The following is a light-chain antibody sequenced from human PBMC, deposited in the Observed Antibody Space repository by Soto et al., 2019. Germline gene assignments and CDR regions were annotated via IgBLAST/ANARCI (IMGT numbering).Light chain of an antibody. Sequence: QAVVTQESSLTVSPGGTVTLTCGSSTGAVTNGHYPYWFQRKPGQAPRTLIYDTTNRHSWKPARFSGSLLGGKAALTLSGAQPEDEAEYYCLLSYNGPYVFGTGTKVTVL. J-gene: IGLJ1*01. CDR1: TGAVTNGHY. CDR3: LLSYNGPYV. CDR2: DTT. V-gene: IGLV7-46*01.